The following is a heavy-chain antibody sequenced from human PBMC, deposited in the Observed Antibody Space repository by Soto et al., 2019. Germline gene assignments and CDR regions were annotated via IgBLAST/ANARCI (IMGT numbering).Heavy chain of an antibody. Sequence: GGSLRLSCAASGFTFSDHYMDWVRQAPGKGLEWVGRSRNKANGYTTEYAASVKGRFTISRDDSENSLYLQMSSLRIEDTAIYYCTRNFYSGTYYFDYWGQGTLVTVSS. CDR3: TRNFYSGTYYFDY. V-gene: IGHV3-72*01. CDR1: GFTFSDHY. CDR2: SRNKANGYTT. J-gene: IGHJ4*02. D-gene: IGHD1-26*01.